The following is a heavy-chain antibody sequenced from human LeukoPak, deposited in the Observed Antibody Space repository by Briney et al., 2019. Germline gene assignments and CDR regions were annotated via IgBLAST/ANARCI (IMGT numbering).Heavy chain of an antibody. Sequence: SETLTLTCTVPGGSISSGGYYWSWIRQHPGQGLEWIGYIYYSGSTYYNPSLKSSVTISVDTSTNQFSLKLSSVTAADTAVYYCAKAHFWSGCSLPVAFDIWGQGTMVTVSS. J-gene: IGHJ3*02. CDR1: GGSISSGGYY. V-gene: IGHV4-31*01. D-gene: IGHD3-3*02. CDR3: AKAHFWSGCSLPVAFDI. CDR2: IYYSGST.